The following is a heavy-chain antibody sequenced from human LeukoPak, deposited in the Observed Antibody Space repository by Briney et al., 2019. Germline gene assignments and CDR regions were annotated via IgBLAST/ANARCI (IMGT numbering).Heavy chain of an antibody. CDR3: ARDLISTGYNY. Sequence: GGSLRLSCGASGFTFSSYSMNWVRQAPGKGLEWVSYISSSSSTIYYADSVKGRFTISRDNAKNSLYLQMNSLRAEDTAVYYCARDLISTGYNYWGQGTLVTVSS. V-gene: IGHV3-48*04. CDR1: GFTFSSYS. CDR2: ISSSSSTI. J-gene: IGHJ4*02. D-gene: IGHD3-9*01.